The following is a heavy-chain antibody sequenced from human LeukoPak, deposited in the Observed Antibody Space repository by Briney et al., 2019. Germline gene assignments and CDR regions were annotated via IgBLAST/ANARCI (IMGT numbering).Heavy chain of an antibody. Sequence: GGSLRLSCVASGFMFRSYWMSWVRQAPGKGLEWVANIKEDGSEKHHVDSVKGRFTISRDNAKNSLYLQMNSLRAEDTAVYYCARVRPAISYWGQGTLVTVSS. D-gene: IGHD3-3*02. CDR3: ARVRPAISY. CDR2: IKEDGSEK. V-gene: IGHV3-7*01. CDR1: GFMFRSYW. J-gene: IGHJ4*02.